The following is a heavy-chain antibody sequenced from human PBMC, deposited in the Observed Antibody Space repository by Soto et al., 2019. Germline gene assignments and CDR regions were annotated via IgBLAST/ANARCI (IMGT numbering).Heavy chain of an antibody. CDR2: ISAHNGNS. CDR1: GYTFSSYG. Sequence: ASVKVSCKTSGYTFSSYGVSWVRQAPGQGLEWVGWISAHNGNSNNAQKFQGRVIMTTDTSTSTAYMELRSLTSDDTAIYYCARDPVAGRYNHTRGFFTSFDYWGQGTLVTVSS. J-gene: IGHJ4*02. CDR3: ARDPVAGRYNHTRGFFTSFDY. D-gene: IGHD1-20*01. V-gene: IGHV1-18*01.